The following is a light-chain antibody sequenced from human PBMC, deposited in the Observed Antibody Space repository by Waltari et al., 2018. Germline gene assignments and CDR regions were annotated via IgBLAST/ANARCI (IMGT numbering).Light chain of an antibody. J-gene: IGKJ4*01. V-gene: IGKV1-5*01. Sequence: DIQMTQSPSTLSASVGDRVTITCRASQSISNWLAWYQQKPGKAPNLLIYDASSLESGVPSRFSGSGSWTEFTLTISSLQPDDFATYYCQQYNSYPLTFGGGTKVEIK. CDR1: QSISNW. CDR3: QQYNSYPLT. CDR2: DAS.